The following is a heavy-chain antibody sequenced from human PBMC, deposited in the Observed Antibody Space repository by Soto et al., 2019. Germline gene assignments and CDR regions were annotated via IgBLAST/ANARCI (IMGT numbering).Heavy chain of an antibody. CDR2: ISSSSSYI. D-gene: IGHD6-13*01. CDR3: ARDFRGIAAAGPWPPSRY. Sequence: VGSLRLSCAASVFTFSSYSMNCVRHSPGKWLEWVSSISSSSSYIYYADSVKGRFTISRDNAKNSLYLQMNSLRAEDTAVYYCARDFRGIAAAGPWPPSRYLGQATLVIVSS. J-gene: IGHJ4*02. V-gene: IGHV3-21*01. CDR1: VFTFSSYS.